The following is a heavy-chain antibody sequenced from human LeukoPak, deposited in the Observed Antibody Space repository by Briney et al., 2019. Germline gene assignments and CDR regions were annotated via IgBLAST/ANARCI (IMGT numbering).Heavy chain of an antibody. J-gene: IGHJ5*02. CDR1: GSCFTSYW. CDR3: ARHEVAGDNWFDP. Sequence: GASLQISCKGSGSCFTSYWISWVRPLPGKGLEWMGRIDPSDSYTNYSPSFQGHVTISADKSISTAYLQWSSLKASDTAMYYCARHEVAGDNWFDPWGQGTMVTVSS. V-gene: IGHV5-10-1*01. D-gene: IGHD6-19*01. CDR2: IDPSDSYT.